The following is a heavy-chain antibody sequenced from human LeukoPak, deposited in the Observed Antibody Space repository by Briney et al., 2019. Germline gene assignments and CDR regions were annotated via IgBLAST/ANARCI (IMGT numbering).Heavy chain of an antibody. D-gene: IGHD4-23*01. J-gene: IGHJ6*03. CDR2: INHSGST. Sequence: PSETLSLTCAVYGGSFSGYYWSWIRQPPGKGLEWIGEINHSGSTNYNPSLKSRVTISVDTSKNQFSLKLSSVTAADTAVYYCARTTVEYYYYYYMDVWGKGTTVTVSS. V-gene: IGHV4-34*01. CDR3: ARTTVEYYYYYYMDV. CDR1: GGSFSGYY.